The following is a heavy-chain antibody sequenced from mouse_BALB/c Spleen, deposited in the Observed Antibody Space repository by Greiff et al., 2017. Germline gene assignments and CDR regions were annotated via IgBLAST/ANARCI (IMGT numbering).Heavy chain of an antibody. J-gene: IGHJ4*01. D-gene: IGHD4-1*01. Sequence: EVQLVESGGGLVKPGGSLKLSCAASGFAFSSYDMSWVRQTPEKRLEWVAYISSGGGSTYYPDTVKGRFTISRDNAKNTLYLQMSSLKSEDTAMYYCARHNWDVYYAMDYWGQGTSVTVSS. CDR3: ARHNWDVYYAMDY. CDR2: ISSGGGST. V-gene: IGHV5-12-1*01. CDR1: GFAFSSYD.